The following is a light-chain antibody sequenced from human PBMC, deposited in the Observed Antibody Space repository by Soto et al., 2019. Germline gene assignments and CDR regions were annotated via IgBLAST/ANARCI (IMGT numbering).Light chain of an antibody. V-gene: IGKV1-27*01. CDR1: EAISNY. CDR3: QNYNRAPWT. J-gene: IGKJ1*01. Sequence: DIQMTQSPSSLSASVGDRVTITCRASEAISNYLAWYQQKPGKVPKLLIYGASTLQSGVPSRFSGSGSGTDFTLTISSLQTEDVATYYCQNYNRAPWTFGQGTKVKSK. CDR2: GAS.